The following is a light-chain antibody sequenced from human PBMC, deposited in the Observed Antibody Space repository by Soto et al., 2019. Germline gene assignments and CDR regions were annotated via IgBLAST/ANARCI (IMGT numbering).Light chain of an antibody. CDR3: SSYTSTSTYV. CDR1: SSDVGGYNY. J-gene: IGLJ1*01. V-gene: IGLV2-14*01. Sequence: QSVLTQPASVSGSPGQSITFSCTGTSSDVGGYNYVSWYQQYPGKAPKLMIYHVSNRPSGVSNRFSGSKSGNSASLTISGLQAEDEADYYCSSYTSTSTYVFGTGTKVTVL. CDR2: HVS.